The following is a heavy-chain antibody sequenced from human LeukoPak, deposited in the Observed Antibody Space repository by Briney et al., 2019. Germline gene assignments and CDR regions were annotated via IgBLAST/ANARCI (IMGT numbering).Heavy chain of an antibody. J-gene: IGHJ4*02. Sequence: PGGSLRLSCAASGFTFSSYWMHWVRQAPGKGLVWVSRINSDESSTAYADSVKGRFTISRDNAKNTLYLQMNSLRAEDTAVYYCARVTVVTAIDYWGQGTLVTVSS. CDR2: INSDESST. CDR1: GFTFSSYW. V-gene: IGHV3-74*01. CDR3: ARVTVVTAIDY. D-gene: IGHD2-21*02.